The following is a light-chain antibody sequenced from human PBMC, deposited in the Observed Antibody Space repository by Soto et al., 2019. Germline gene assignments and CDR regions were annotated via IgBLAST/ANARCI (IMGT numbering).Light chain of an antibody. Sequence: QSALTQPASVSGSPGQSITISCTGTSSDVGGYNYVSWYQQHPGKAPKLMIYDVSNRPSGVSNHFSGSKSGNTASLTISGLEAEDEADYYCCSYTSSSDVFGTGTKVTVL. J-gene: IGLJ1*01. CDR3: CSYTSSSDV. CDR2: DVS. V-gene: IGLV2-14*01. CDR1: SSDVGGYNY.